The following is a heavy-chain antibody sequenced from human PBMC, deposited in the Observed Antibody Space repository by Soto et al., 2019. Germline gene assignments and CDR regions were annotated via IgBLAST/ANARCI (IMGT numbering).Heavy chain of an antibody. Sequence: PSETLSLTCTVSGGSVSSGSYYWSWIRQPPGKGLEWIGYIYYSGSTNYNPSLKSRVTISVDTSKNQFSLKLSPVTAADTAVYYCARASSGSYSSWGQGTLVTVSS. CDR2: IYYSGST. J-gene: IGHJ5*02. D-gene: IGHD1-26*01. V-gene: IGHV4-61*01. CDR1: GGSVSSGSYY. CDR3: ARASSGSYSS.